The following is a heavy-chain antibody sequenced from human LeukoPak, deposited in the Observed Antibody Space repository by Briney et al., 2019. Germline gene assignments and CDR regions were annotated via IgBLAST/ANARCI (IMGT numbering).Heavy chain of an antibody. Sequence: GGSLRLSRAASGLTFSSYAMSWVRQAPGKGLEWVSVISASGGSTYYADSVKGRFTISRDNSKNTLYLQMNSLRAEDTAVYYCAKDRGGAYWGQGTLVTVSS. CDR1: GLTFSSYA. J-gene: IGHJ4*02. V-gene: IGHV3-23*01. CDR3: AKDRGGAY. D-gene: IGHD3-16*01. CDR2: ISASGGST.